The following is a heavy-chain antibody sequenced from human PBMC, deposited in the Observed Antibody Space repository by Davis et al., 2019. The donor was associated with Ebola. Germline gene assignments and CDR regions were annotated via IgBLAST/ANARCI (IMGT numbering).Heavy chain of an antibody. CDR2: INWNGGST. Sequence: GGSLRLSCAASGFTFDDYGMSWVRQAPGKGLEWVSGINWNGGSTGYADSVKGRFTISRDNAKNSLYLQMNSLRAEDTAVYYCARAVYYYGSGSYSDYFDYWGQGTLVTVSS. D-gene: IGHD3-10*01. CDR3: ARAVYYYGSGSYSDYFDY. CDR1: GFTFDDYG. V-gene: IGHV3-20*04. J-gene: IGHJ4*02.